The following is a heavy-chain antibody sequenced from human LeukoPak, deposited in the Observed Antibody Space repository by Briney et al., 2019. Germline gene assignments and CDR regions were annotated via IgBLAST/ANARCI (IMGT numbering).Heavy chain of an antibody. CDR1: GYSVSSNSVA. CDR3: AEGGGTFPF. Sequence: SQTLSLTCGISGYSVSSNSVAWIWLRQSPSRGLEWLGRTYYRSKWYKDYAVSVKSRITINPDTSKNQFSLQLNSVTPEDTAVYYCAEGGGTFPFWGQGTPVTVS. CDR2: TYYRSKWYK. V-gene: IGHV6-1*01. J-gene: IGHJ4*02. D-gene: IGHD2-15*01.